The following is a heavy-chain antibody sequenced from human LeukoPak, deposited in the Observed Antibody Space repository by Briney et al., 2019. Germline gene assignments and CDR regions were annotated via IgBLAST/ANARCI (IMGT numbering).Heavy chain of an antibody. CDR3: ARDRGGYDGEYDY. V-gene: IGHV1-69*06. CDR2: IIPIFGTA. CDR1: GGTFSSYA. Sequence: SVKVSCKASGGTFSSYAISWVRQAPGQGLEWMGGIIPIFGTANYAQKFQGRVTITADKSTSTVYMELSSLRSEDTAVYYCARDRGGYDGEYDYWGQGTLVTVSS. J-gene: IGHJ4*02. D-gene: IGHD5-12*01.